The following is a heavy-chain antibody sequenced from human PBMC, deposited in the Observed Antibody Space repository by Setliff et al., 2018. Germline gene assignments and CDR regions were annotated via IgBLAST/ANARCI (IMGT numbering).Heavy chain of an antibody. D-gene: IGHD6-6*01. CDR1: GGSISSGVYY. J-gene: IGHJ4*02. CDR2: IYHGGKT. Sequence: SETLSLTCTVSGGSISSGVYYWGWIRQPPGKGLEWIGRIYHGGKTYYNTSLESRLTISVDTSKNQFSLKLRSVTAADTAVYYCARGRNVAARLFDSWGQGTQVTVSS. V-gene: IGHV4-39*01. CDR3: ARGRNVAARLFDS.